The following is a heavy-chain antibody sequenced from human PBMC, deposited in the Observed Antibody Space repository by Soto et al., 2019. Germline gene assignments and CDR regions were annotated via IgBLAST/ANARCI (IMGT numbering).Heavy chain of an antibody. D-gene: IGHD1-20*01. CDR1: GGSISSGDYY. Sequence: KQSQTLSLTCTVSGGSISSGDYYWSWIRQPPGKGLEWIGYIYYSGSTYYNPSLKSRVTISVDTSKNQFSLKLSSVTAADTAVYYCARRYNWNGYYYYGMDVWGQGTTVTVSS. CDR3: ARRYNWNGYYYYGMDV. J-gene: IGHJ6*02. V-gene: IGHV4-30-4*01. CDR2: IYYSGST.